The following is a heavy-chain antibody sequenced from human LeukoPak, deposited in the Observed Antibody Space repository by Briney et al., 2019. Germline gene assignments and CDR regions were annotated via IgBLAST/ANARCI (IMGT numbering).Heavy chain of an antibody. CDR2: IYYSGST. CDR3: AGTYYYDSSGYLYFDY. CDR1: GGSINGFY. J-gene: IGHJ4*02. D-gene: IGHD3-22*01. V-gene: IGHV4-59*08. Sequence: SETLSLTCSVSGGSINGFYWSWIRQPPGKGLEWIGYIYYSGSTNHNPSLKSRVTISVDTSKNQFSLKLSSLTAADTAVYYCAGTYYYDSSGYLYFDYWGQGTLVTVSS.